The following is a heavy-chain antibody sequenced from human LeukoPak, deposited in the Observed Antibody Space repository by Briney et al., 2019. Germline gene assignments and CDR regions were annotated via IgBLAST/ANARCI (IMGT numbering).Heavy chain of an antibody. CDR3: ARHSAGYTTFFDY. CDR2: INADGSEK. D-gene: IGHD5-24*01. Sequence: GGSLRLSCAASRFTFSDYWMSWVRQAPGKGLEWVANINADGSEKYYVDSVKGRFTISRDNAKNSLYLQMNSLRAEDTAVYYCARHSAGYTTFFDYWGQGTLVTVSS. J-gene: IGHJ4*02. V-gene: IGHV3-7*04. CDR1: RFTFSDYW.